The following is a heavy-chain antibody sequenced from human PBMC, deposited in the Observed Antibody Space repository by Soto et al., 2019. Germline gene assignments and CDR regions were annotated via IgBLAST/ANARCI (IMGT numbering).Heavy chain of an antibody. V-gene: IGHV3-74*01. J-gene: IGHJ5*02. CDR1: GFTFSTYW. CDR2: ILSDGSS. CDR3: VRDEEWLVGNL. Sequence: EEQLVESGGGLVQPGGSLRLSCAASGFTFSTYWMHWVRQAPGKGLVWVSRILSDGSSYYADSVKGRFIISRDNAKDALYLQLNDLRAEDTAVYYCVRDEEWLVGNLWGQGTLVTVSS. D-gene: IGHD6-19*01.